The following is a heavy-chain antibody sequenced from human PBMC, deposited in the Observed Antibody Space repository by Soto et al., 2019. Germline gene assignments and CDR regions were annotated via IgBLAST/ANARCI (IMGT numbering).Heavy chain of an antibody. CDR2: IHSDGSST. CDR3: ARGDRGAFDL. CDR1: GFTFSYYW. D-gene: IGHD1-26*01. Sequence: EVQLVESGGGLVRPGGSLRLSCAASGFTFSYYWMHWVRQAPGKGLVWVSRIHSDGSSTTYADFVKGRFIISRDTARKTVDLQMNSVRVEDTAVYYCARGDRGAFDLWGQGTVVTVSP. V-gene: IGHV3-74*01. J-gene: IGHJ3*01.